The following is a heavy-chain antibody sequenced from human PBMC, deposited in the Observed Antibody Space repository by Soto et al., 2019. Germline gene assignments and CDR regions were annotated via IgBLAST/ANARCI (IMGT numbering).Heavy chain of an antibody. J-gene: IGHJ6*02. D-gene: IGHD6-19*01. CDR1: GGTFSSYA. CDR2: IIPIFGTA. V-gene: IGHV1-69*05. Sequence: SSVKVSCKASGGTFSSYAISWVRQAPGQGLEWMGGIIPIFGTANYAQKFQGRVTMTRDTSTSTVYMELSSLRSEDTAVYYCARDRLGIAVAGTFEYYYGMDVWG. CDR3: ARDRLGIAVAGTFEYYYGMDV.